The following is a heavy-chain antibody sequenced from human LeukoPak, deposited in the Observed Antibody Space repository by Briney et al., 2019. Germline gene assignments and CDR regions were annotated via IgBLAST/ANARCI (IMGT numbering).Heavy chain of an antibody. J-gene: IGHJ5*02. CDR1: GDSISSYY. CDR2: IYYSGST. D-gene: IGHD6-13*01. CDR3: ARDVSSSWYNWFDP. V-gene: IGHV4-59*01. Sequence: PSETLSLTCTVSGDSISSYYWSWIRQPPGKGLGWMGYIYYSGSTNYNPSLKSRVTISVDTSKNQFSLKLSSVTAVDTAVYYCARDVSSSWYNWFDPWGQGTLVTVSS.